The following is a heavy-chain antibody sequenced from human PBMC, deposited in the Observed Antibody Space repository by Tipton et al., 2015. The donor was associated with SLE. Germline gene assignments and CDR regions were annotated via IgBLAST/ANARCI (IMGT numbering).Heavy chain of an antibody. J-gene: IGHJ3*02. D-gene: IGHD2-2*01. V-gene: IGHV4-61*02. Sequence: TLSLTCTVSGGSISSGSYYWSWIRQPAGKGLEWIGRIYTSGSTNYNPSLKGRGTISVDTSKNQFSLKLSSVTAADTAVYYCAREGEDIVVVPAAPWAFDIWGQGTMVTVSS. CDR2: IYTSGST. CDR1: GGSISSGSYY. CDR3: AREGEDIVVVPAAPWAFDI.